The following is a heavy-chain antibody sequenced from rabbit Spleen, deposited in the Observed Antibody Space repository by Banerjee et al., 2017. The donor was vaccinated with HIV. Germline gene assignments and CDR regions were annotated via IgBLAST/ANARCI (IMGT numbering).Heavy chain of an antibody. V-gene: IGHV1S45*01. CDR1: GFSFSSGYY. Sequence: QEQLVESGGGLVKPEGSLKLSCTASGFSFSSGYYMCWVRQAPGKGLEWIACIDHSGGSTDYASWAKGRFTISKTSSTTVTLQMTSLTDADTTTYFCAREVEIYGGYDGSGYPNYGMDLWGPGTLVTVS. CDR2: IDHSGGST. D-gene: IGHD6-1*01. J-gene: IGHJ6*01. CDR3: AREVEIYGGYDGSGYPNYGMDL.